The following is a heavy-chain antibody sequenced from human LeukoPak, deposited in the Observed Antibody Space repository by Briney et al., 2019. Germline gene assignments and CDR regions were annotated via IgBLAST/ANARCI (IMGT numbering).Heavy chain of an antibody. D-gene: IGHD2-2*01. CDR3: TTPGGYHLHNDALDI. Sequence: KPGGSLRLSCAASGFTFSNAWMSWVRQAPGKGLEWVGRIKSKTDGGTTDYAAPVKGRFTISRDDSKNTLYLQMNSLKTEDTAVYYCTTPGGYHLHNDALDIWGQGTMVTVSS. CDR2: IKSKTDGGTT. CDR1: GFTFSNAW. J-gene: IGHJ3*02. V-gene: IGHV3-15*01.